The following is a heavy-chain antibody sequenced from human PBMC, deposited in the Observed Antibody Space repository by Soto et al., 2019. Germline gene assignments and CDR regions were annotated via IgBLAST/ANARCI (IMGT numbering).Heavy chain of an antibody. CDR3: ARYQKSGDYYDSSGYSDY. CDR1: GGSFSGYY. D-gene: IGHD3-22*01. CDR2: INHSGST. V-gene: IGHV4-34*01. J-gene: IGHJ4*02. Sequence: SETLSLTCAVYGGSFSGYYWSWIRQPPGKGLEWIGEINHSGSTNYNPSLKSRVTISVDTSKNQFSLKLSSVTAADTAVYYCARYQKSGDYYDSSGYSDYWGQGTLVTVSS.